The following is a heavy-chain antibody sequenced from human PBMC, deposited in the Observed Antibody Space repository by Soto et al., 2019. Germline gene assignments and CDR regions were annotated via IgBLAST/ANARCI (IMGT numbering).Heavy chain of an antibody. Sequence: PSETLSLTCTVSGGSISSSSYYWGWIRQPPGKGLEWIGSIYYSGSTYYNPSLKSRVTISVDTSKNQFSLKLSSVTAADTAVYYCATTYYGSGIKSYYYYGMDVWGQGTTVTVSS. CDR1: GGSISSSSYY. CDR3: ATTYYGSGIKSYYYYGMDV. V-gene: IGHV4-39*01. CDR2: IYYSGST. J-gene: IGHJ6*02. D-gene: IGHD3-10*01.